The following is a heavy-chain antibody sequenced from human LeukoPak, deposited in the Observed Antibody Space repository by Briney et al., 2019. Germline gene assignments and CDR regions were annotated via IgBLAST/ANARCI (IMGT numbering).Heavy chain of an antibody. Sequence: SETLSLTCAVYGGSFSAYYWSWIRQPPGKGLEWIGEINHSGSTNYNPSLKSRVTISVDTSKNQFSLKLSSVTAADTAVYYCARGMYSSSWYSFDYWGQGTLVTVSS. D-gene: IGHD6-13*01. J-gene: IGHJ4*02. CDR1: GGSFSAYY. V-gene: IGHV4-34*01. CDR3: ARGMYSSSWYSFDY. CDR2: INHSGST.